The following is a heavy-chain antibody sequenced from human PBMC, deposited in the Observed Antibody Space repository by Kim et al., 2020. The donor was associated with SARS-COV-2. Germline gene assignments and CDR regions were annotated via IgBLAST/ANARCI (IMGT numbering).Heavy chain of an antibody. D-gene: IGHD2-8*01. CDR2: IYYSGST. CDR1: GGSISSSSYY. Sequence: SETLSLTCTVSGGSISSSSYYWGWIRQPPGKGLEWIGSIYYSGSTYYNPSLKSRVTISVDTSRNQFSLKLSSVTAADTAVYYCARRGDIVLMVYAIRDKGNWFDPWGQGTLVTVSS. V-gene: IGHV4-39*01. CDR3: ARRGDIVLMVYAIRDKGNWFDP. J-gene: IGHJ5*02.